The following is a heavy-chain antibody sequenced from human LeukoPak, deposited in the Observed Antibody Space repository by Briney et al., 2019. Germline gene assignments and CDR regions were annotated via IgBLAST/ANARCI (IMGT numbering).Heavy chain of an antibody. J-gene: IGHJ4*02. CDR2: IYYSGST. D-gene: IGHD3-16*02. Sequence: SETLSLTCTVSGGSISSYYWSWIRQPPGKGLEWIGYIYYSGSTYYNPSLKSRVTISVDTSKNQFSLKLSSVTAADTAVYYCARGPSDDYVWGSYRYPYFDYWGQGTLVTVSS. CDR3: ARGPSDDYVWGSYRYPYFDY. V-gene: IGHV4-59*08. CDR1: GGSISSYY.